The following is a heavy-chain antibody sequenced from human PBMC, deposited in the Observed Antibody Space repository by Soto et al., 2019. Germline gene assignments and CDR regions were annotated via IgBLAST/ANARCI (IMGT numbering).Heavy chain of an antibody. J-gene: IGHJ4*02. D-gene: IGHD2-2*03. V-gene: IGHV4-59*01. Sequence: SETLSLTCAVYGGSISSYSWSWIRQPPGKGLEWIGNIHYNGNTKYIPSLKSRVTMSVDTSKNHFSLKLISVTTADTAVYFCAREGNLGRWIQPLDSWGQGTLVTVSS. CDR3: AREGNLGRWIQPLDS. CDR2: IHYNGNT. CDR1: GGSISSYS.